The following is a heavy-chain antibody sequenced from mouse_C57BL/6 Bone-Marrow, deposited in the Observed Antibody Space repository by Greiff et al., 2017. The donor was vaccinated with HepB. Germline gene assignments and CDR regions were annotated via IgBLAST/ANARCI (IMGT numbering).Heavy chain of an antibody. Sequence: VQLQQPGAELVKPGASVKMSCKASGYTFTSYWITWVKQRPGQGLEWIGDIYPGSGSTNYNEKFKGKATLTADKSSSTAYMELRSLTSEDSAVYFCARNYGSSKNYWGQGTTLTVSS. V-gene: IGHV1-55*01. CDR2: IYPGSGST. J-gene: IGHJ2*01. D-gene: IGHD1-1*01. CDR1: GYTFTSYW. CDR3: ARNYGSSKNY.